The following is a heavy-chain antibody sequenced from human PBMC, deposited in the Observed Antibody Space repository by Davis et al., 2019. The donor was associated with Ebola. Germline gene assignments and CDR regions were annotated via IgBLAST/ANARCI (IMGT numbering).Heavy chain of an antibody. CDR3: ATIFGVVIAPRDAFDI. D-gene: IGHD3-3*01. CDR1: GFTFSSFW. CDR2: ISWNSGSI. J-gene: IGHJ3*02. Sequence: PGGSLRPSCEASGFTFSSFWMHWVRQAPGKGLEWVSGISWNSGSIGYADSVKGRFTISRDNAKNALYLQMNSLRAEDTALYYCATIFGVVIAPRDAFDIWGQGTMVTVSS. V-gene: IGHV3-9*01.